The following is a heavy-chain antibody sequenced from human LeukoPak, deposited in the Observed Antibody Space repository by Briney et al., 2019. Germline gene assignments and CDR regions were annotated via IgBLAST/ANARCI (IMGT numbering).Heavy chain of an antibody. D-gene: IGHD2-15*01. J-gene: IGHJ4*02. CDR2: MNPNSGNT. V-gene: IGHV1-8*01. Sequence: ASVKVSCKASGYTFAGYDINWVRQATGQGLEWMGWMNPNSGNTGYAQKFQGRVTMTRNTSTSTAYMELSSLRSEDTAVYYCARVVGTWISHWGQGTLVTVSS. CDR1: GYTFAGYD. CDR3: ARVVGTWISH.